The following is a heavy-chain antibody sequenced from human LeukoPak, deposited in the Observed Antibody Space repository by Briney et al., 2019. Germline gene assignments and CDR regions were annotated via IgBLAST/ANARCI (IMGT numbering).Heavy chain of an antibody. V-gene: IGHV4-4*02. D-gene: IGHD3-9*01. J-gene: IGHJ4*02. CDR3: ASGGLVSRYLDH. CDR2: VFYSGST. Sequence: PSETLSLTCAVSGGSITSSTWWTWVRQPPGKGLEWIGEVFYSGSTNSNPSLKSRLTMSVDGSKHEFSLRLTAVTAADTAVYYCASGGLVSRYLDHWGQGALVNVSP. CDR1: GGSITSSTW.